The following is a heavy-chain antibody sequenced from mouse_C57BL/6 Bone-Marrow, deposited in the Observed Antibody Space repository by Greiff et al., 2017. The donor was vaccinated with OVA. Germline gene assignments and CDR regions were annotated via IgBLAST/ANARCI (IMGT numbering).Heavy chain of an antibody. CDR3: ARHGSSLDY. CDR1: GFTFSSYG. V-gene: IGHV5-6*01. J-gene: IGHJ2*01. CDR2: ISSGGSYT. D-gene: IGHD1-1*01. Sequence: EVKLVESGGDLVKPGGSLKLSCAASGFTFSSYGMSWVRQTPDKRLEWVATISSGGSYTYYPDSVKGRFTISRDNAKNTRYLQMSSLKSEDTAMYYCARHGSSLDYWGQGTTLTVSS.